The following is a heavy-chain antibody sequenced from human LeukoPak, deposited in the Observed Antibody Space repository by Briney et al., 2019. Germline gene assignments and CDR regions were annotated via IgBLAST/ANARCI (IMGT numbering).Heavy chain of an antibody. V-gene: IGHV1-2*02. CDR3: ARERYGGSTIYYYMDV. Sequence: GASVKVSCKASGYTFTSYGISWVRQAPGQGLEWMGWINPNSGGTNYAQKFQGRVTMTRDTSISTAYMELSRLRSDDTAVYYCARERYGGSTIYYYMDVWGKGTTVTVSS. CDR2: INPNSGGT. CDR1: GYTFTSYG. D-gene: IGHD5/OR15-5a*01. J-gene: IGHJ6*03.